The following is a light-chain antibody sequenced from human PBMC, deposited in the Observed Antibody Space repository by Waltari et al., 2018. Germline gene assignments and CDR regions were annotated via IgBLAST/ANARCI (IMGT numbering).Light chain of an antibody. V-gene: IGKV3-15*01. CDR2: GTS. J-gene: IGKJ2*03. CDR1: QSISKN. Sequence: EIVMTQSPVTLSVSPGERATLSCRASQSISKNLAWYQQKTGHAPRLLIYGTSTRATGIPARFSGSGSGTEFTLTISNLQTEDFAVYYCQEYNHWYSFGQGTKLEIK. CDR3: QEYNHWYS.